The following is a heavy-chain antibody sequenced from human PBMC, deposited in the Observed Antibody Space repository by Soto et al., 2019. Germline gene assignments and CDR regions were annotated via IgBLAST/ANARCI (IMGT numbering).Heavy chain of an antibody. V-gene: IGHV3-21*01. D-gene: IGHD3-10*01. CDR2: ISSSSSYI. Sequence: EVQLVESGGGLVKPGGSLRLSCAASGFTFSSYSMNWVRQAPGKGLEWVSSISSSSSYIYYADSVKGRFTISRDNAKNSLYLQMNSLRAEDTAVYYCARDRPRSHRSRGAYYYYGMDVWGQGTTVTVSS. J-gene: IGHJ6*02. CDR1: GFTFSSYS. CDR3: ARDRPRSHRSRGAYYYYGMDV.